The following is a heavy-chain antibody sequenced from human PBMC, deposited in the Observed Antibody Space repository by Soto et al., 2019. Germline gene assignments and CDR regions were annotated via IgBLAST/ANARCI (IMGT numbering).Heavy chain of an antibody. D-gene: IGHD3-22*01. CDR2: ISGSGGST. Sequence: PGGSLRLSCAASGFTFSSYAMSWVRQAPGKGLEWVSAISGSGGSTYYADSVKGRFTISRDNSKNTLYLQMNSLRAEDTAVYYCAKGPANYYDSSGYLDYWGQGTLVTVSS. CDR1: GFTFSSYA. CDR3: AKGPANYYDSSGYLDY. J-gene: IGHJ4*02. V-gene: IGHV3-23*01.